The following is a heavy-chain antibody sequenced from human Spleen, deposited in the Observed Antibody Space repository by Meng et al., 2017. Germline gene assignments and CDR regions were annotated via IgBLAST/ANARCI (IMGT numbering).Heavy chain of an antibody. D-gene: IGHD4-11*01. CDR1: GGSFSDYY. CDR3: ARGPTTMAHDFDY. V-gene: IGHV4-34*01. Sequence: QVQRQQGGAGLLKPSETLSFTGVVSGGSFSDYYWSWIRQSPGKGLEWIGEINHSGSTNYNPSLESRATISVDTSQNNLSLKLSSVTAADSAVYYCARGPTTMAHDFDYWGQGTLVTVSS. J-gene: IGHJ4*02. CDR2: INHSGST.